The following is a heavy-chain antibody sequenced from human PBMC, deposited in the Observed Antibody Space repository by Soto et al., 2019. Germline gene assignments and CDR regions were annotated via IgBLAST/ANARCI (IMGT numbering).Heavy chain of an antibody. J-gene: IGHJ3*02. D-gene: IGHD2-15*01. CDR3: ARGGGIVVVVAATRAFEI. CDR1: GGSFSGYY. V-gene: IGHV4-34*01. CDR2: INHSGST. Sequence: QVQLQQWGAGLLKPSETLSLTCAVYGGSFSGYYWSWIRQPPGKGLEWIGEINHSGSTNYNPSLKSRFTISVDTSKNQFSLKLSYVTAADTAVYYCARGGGIVVVVAATRAFEIWGQGTMVTVSS.